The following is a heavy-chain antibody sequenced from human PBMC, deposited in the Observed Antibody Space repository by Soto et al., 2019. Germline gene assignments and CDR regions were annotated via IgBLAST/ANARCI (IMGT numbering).Heavy chain of an antibody. J-gene: IGHJ4*02. CDR2: IYHSGST. CDR3: ATGPVSYYYGSGSYFDY. V-gene: IGHV4-30-2*01. Sequence: SETLSLTCAVSGGSISSGGYSWSWIRQPPGKGLEWIGYIYHSGSTYYNPSLKSRVTISVDRSKNQFSLKLSSVTAADTAVYYCATGPVSYYYGSGSYFDYWGQGTLVTVSS. D-gene: IGHD3-10*01. CDR1: GGSISSGGYS.